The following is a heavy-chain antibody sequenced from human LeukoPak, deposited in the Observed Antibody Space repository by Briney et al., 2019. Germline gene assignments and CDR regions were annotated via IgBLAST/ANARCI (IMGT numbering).Heavy chain of an antibody. CDR1: GFTFSSNY. D-gene: IGHD3-22*01. Sequence: GGSLRLSCAASGFTFSSNYMSWVRQAPGKGLEWVSVIYSGGSTYYADSVKGRFTISRDNSKNTLYLQMNSLRAEDTAVYYCARVLDYYDSSGYSYGMDVWGQGTTVTVSS. V-gene: IGHV3-53*01. J-gene: IGHJ6*02. CDR3: ARVLDYYDSSGYSYGMDV. CDR2: IYSGGST.